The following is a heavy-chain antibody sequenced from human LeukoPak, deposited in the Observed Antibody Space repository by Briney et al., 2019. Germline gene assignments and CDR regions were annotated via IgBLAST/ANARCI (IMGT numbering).Heavy chain of an antibody. CDR2: ISGSGGST. D-gene: IGHD3-10*01. CDR1: GFTFSSYG. CDR3: AKDRITIMYYFDY. V-gene: IGHV3-23*01. J-gene: IGHJ4*02. Sequence: GGSLRLSCAASGFTFSSYGMSWVRQAPGKGLEWVSAISGSGGSTYYADSVKGRFTISRDNPKNTLYLQMNSLRAEDTAVYYCAKDRITIMYYFDYWGQGTLVTVSS.